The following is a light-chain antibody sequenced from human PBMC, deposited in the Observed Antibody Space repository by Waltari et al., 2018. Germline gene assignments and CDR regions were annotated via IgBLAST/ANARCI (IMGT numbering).Light chain of an antibody. Sequence: QSALTQPASVSGSPGQSITIPCAGTSSDVGNYNYVSWYQQHPGKAPKLMIYGVSNRPSGVSNRFSGSKSGNTASLTISGLQAEDEADYYCTSYTTSSTWVFGGGTKLTVL. CDR2: GVS. J-gene: IGLJ3*02. CDR3: TSYTTSSTWV. V-gene: IGLV2-14*01. CDR1: SSDVGNYNY.